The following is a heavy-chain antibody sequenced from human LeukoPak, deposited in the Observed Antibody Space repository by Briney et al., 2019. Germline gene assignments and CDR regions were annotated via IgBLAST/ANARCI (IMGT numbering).Heavy chain of an antibody. Sequence: GGSPRLSCAASGFPFSNYAMNWVRQAPGKGLEWVSAMSGSGGITHYADSVKGRFTISRDNSKNTLFLQMSSLRAEDTAVYYCAKGEQGVDYWGQGTLVTVSS. J-gene: IGHJ4*02. CDR3: AKGEQGVDY. CDR2: MSGSGGIT. V-gene: IGHV3-23*01. D-gene: IGHD1/OR15-1a*01. CDR1: GFPFSNYA.